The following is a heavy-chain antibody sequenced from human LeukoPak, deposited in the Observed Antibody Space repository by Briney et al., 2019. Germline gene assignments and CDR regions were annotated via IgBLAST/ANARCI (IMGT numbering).Heavy chain of an antibody. V-gene: IGHV3-30-3*01. CDR2: ISYDGSNK. CDR3: AREYPPFDY. J-gene: IGHJ4*02. Sequence: PGGSLRLSCAASGFTFSSYAMHWVRQAPGKGLEWVAVISYDGSNKYYADSVKGRFTISRDNSKNTLYLQMNSLRAEDTAVYYCAREYPPFDYWGQGTLVTVSS. CDR1: GFTFSSYA.